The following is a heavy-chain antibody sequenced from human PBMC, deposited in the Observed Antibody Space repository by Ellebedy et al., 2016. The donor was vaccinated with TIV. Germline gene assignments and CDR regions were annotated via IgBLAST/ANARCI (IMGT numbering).Heavy chain of an antibody. CDR1: GFTFSNYA. J-gene: IGHJ4*02. CDR3: AKDQGSSYSDY. D-gene: IGHD6-13*01. CDR2: ISDDGSNK. V-gene: IGHV3-30-3*01. Sequence: GESLKISXAASGFTFSNYAMHWVRQAPGKGLEWVAVISDDGSNKYNADSVKGRFTISRDNSKNTLYLQMNSLRAEDTAVYYCAKDQGSSYSDYWGQGTLVTVSS.